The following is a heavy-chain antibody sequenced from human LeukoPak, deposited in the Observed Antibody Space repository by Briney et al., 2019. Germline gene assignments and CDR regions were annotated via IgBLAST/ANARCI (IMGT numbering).Heavy chain of an antibody. J-gene: IGHJ3*02. CDR3: AKRFSYYDFWSGSNGDAFDI. V-gene: IGHV3-30*02. CDR1: GFTFSSYG. Sequence: GGSLRLSCAASGFTFSSYGMHWVRQAPGKGLEWVAFIRYDGSNKYYADSVKGRFTISRDNSKNTLYLQMNSLRAVDTAVYYCAKRFSYYDFWSGSNGDAFDIWGQGTMVTASS. CDR2: IRYDGSNK. D-gene: IGHD3-3*01.